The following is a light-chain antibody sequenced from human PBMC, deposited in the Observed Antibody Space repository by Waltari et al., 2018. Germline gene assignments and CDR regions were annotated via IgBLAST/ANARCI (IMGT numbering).Light chain of an antibody. Sequence: DIQMTQSPSSLSASVGDRVTITCQASQDISNYLNWYQQKPGKAPKLLIYDASKLEAGVPSRFSGSGSGTDFTFTISSLQPEDIASYYCQQYDAYSRTFGQGTKVEVK. J-gene: IGKJ1*01. CDR2: DAS. V-gene: IGKV1-33*01. CDR1: QDISNY. CDR3: QQYDAYSRT.